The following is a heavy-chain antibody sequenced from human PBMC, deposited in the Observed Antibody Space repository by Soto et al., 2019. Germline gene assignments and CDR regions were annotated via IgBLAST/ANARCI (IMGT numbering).Heavy chain of an antibody. Sequence: SETLSLTCTVSGGSISSYYWSWIRQPPGKGLEWIGYIYYSGSTNYNPSLKSRVTISVDTSKNQFSLKLSSVTAADTAVYYCARAGYAAAPYYFDYWGQGTLVTVSS. D-gene: IGHD3-9*01. CDR3: ARAGYAAAPYYFDY. CDR2: IYYSGST. V-gene: IGHV4-59*01. J-gene: IGHJ4*02. CDR1: GGSISSYY.